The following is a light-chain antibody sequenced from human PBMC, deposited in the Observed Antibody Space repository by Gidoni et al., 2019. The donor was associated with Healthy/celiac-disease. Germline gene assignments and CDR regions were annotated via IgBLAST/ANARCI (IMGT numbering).Light chain of an antibody. CDR2: DVS. V-gene: IGLV2-14*01. CDR1: SSDVGGYNY. CDR3: SSYTSSSTVV. Sequence: SALTQPPTLSGAPGHSITISCPGTSSDVGGYNYVSWYQQHPGKAPKLMIYDVSNRPSGVSNRFSGSKSGNTASLTISGLQAEDEADYYCSSYTSSSTVVFGGGTKLTVL. J-gene: IGLJ2*01.